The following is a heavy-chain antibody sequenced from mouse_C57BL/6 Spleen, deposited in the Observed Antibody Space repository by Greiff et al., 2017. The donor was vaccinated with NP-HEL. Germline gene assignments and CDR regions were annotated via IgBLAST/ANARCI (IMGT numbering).Heavy chain of an antibody. Sequence: QVQLQQSGAELVRPGASVTLSCKASGYTFTDYDMHWVKQTPVHGLEWIGAIDPETGGTAYNQKFKGKAILTADKSSSTAYMELRSLTSEDSAVYYCTRWYYSNYGFAYWGQGTLVTVSA. V-gene: IGHV1-15*01. CDR1: GYTFTDYD. CDR2: IDPETGGT. D-gene: IGHD2-5*01. J-gene: IGHJ3*01. CDR3: TRWYYSNYGFAY.